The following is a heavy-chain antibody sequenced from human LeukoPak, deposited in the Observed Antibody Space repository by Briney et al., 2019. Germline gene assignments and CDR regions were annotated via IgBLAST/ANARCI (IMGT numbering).Heavy chain of an antibody. V-gene: IGHV3-23*01. Sequence: GGSLRLSCAASGFTFSSYAMSWVRQAPGKGLEWVSAISGGGSSTYYADSVKGRFTISRDNSKNTLYLQVNSLRAEDTAVYYCAKLGYCSNTSCTTNWFDPWGQGTLVTVSS. CDR2: ISGGGSST. CDR1: GFTFSSYA. D-gene: IGHD2-2*01. CDR3: AKLGYCSNTSCTTNWFDP. J-gene: IGHJ5*02.